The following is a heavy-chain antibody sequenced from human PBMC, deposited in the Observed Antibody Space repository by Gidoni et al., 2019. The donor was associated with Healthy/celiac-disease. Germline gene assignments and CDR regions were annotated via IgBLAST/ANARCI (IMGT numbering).Heavy chain of an antibody. CDR2: ISGSGSST. D-gene: IGHD4-17*01. CDR1: GFTFSSYA. CDR3: AKQAATVTTRPAY. V-gene: IGHV3-23*01. Sequence: EVQLLESGGGLVQPGGSLRLSCSASGFTFSSYAMSWVRQAPGKGLEWVSAISGSGSSTYDADSVKGRFTISRDNSKNTLYLQMNSMRAEDTAVYYCAKQAATVTTRPAYWGQGTLVTVSS. J-gene: IGHJ4*02.